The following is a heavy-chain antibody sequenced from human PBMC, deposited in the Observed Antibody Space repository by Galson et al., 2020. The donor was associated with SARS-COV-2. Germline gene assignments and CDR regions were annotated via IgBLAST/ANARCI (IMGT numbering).Heavy chain of an antibody. CDR3: ARDSDAGSYYDSSGCYGGGMGV. Sequence: PGGSLRLSCAASGFTVSSNYMSWVRQAPGKGLEWVSVIYSGGSTYYADSVKGRFTISRDNSKNTLYLQMNSLRAADTAVYYCARDSDAGSYYDSSGCYGGGMGVWGQGTAVTVSS. V-gene: IGHV3-53*01. D-gene: IGHD3-22*01. CDR1: GFTVSSNY. J-gene: IGHJ6*02. CDR2: IYSGGST.